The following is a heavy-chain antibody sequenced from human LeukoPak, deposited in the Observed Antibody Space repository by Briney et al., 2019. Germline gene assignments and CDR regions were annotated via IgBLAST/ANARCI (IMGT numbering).Heavy chain of an antibody. Sequence: KAGESLKISCKGSGYSFTTYWIGWVRQMPGKGLEWIGIIFPGDSDTTYSPSLQGQVTISADKSINTAYLQWSSLRASDTAMYYCATSESQTRFDYWGQGTPVTVSS. CDR3: ATSESQTRFDY. CDR2: IFPGDSDT. V-gene: IGHV5-51*01. CDR1: GYSFTTYW. D-gene: IGHD1/OR15-1a*01. J-gene: IGHJ4*02.